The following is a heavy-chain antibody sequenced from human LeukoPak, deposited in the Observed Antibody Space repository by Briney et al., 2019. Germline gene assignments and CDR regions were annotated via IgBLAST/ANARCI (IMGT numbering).Heavy chain of an antibody. J-gene: IGHJ4*02. CDR1: GFTFSSYW. Sequence: PGGSLRHSCGASGFTFSSYWKHWVRQGPGKGLVWISRINSDGSSTSYADSVKGRFTISRDNAKNTLYLQMNSLRAEDTAVYYCVRGELVVTVRYFDFWGQGTLVTVSS. V-gene: IGHV3-74*01. CDR3: VRGELVVTVRYFDF. CDR2: INSDGSST. D-gene: IGHD2-21*02.